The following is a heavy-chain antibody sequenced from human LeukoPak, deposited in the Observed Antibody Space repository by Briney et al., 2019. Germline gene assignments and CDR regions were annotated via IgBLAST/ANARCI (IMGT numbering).Heavy chain of an antibody. D-gene: IGHD6-19*01. CDR2: ISAYNGNT. CDR1: GYSFTSYG. Sequence: GESLKISCKGSGYSFTSYGISWVRQAPGQGLEWMGWISAYNGNTNYAQKLQGRVTMTTDTSTSTAYMELRSLRSDDTAVYYCARDLAVAGSEAFDIWGQGTMVTVSS. V-gene: IGHV1-18*01. CDR3: ARDLAVAGSEAFDI. J-gene: IGHJ3*02.